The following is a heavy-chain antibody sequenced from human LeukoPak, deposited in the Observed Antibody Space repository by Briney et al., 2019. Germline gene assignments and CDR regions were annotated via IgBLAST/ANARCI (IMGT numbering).Heavy chain of an antibody. Sequence: GGSLRLSCAASGFTFSSYGMHWVRQAPGKGLEWVSSISSSSSYIYYADSMKGRFTISRDNAKNSLYLQMNSLRAEDTAVYYCARVVGDGDYYYYMDVWGKGTTVTISS. CDR1: GFTFSSYG. V-gene: IGHV3-21*01. CDR2: ISSSSSYI. D-gene: IGHD3-10*01. J-gene: IGHJ6*03. CDR3: ARVVGDGDYYYYMDV.